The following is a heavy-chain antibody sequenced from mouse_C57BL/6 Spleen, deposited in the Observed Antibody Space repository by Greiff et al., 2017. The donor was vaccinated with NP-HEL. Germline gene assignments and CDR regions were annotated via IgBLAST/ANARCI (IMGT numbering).Heavy chain of an antibody. J-gene: IGHJ2*01. CDR3: ARDGDYPYYFDY. CDR1: GYTFTSYW. V-gene: IGHV1-64*01. CDR2: IHPNSGST. Sequence: VQLQQSGAELVKPGASVKLSCKASGYTFTSYWMHWVKQRPGQGLEWIGMIHPNSGSTNYNEKFKSKATLTVDKSSSTAYMQLSSLTSEDSAVYYCARDGDYPYYFDYWGQGTTLTVSS. D-gene: IGHD2-4*01.